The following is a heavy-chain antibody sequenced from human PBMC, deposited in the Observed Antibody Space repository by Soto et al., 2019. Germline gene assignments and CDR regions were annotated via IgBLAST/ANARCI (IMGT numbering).Heavy chain of an antibody. Sequence: EVQLVASGGGLVQPGGSLRLSCAASGFTFSSYWMSWVRQAPGKGLEWVANIKQDGSEKYYVDSVKGRFTISRDNAKNSLYLQMNSLRAEDTAVYYCARWGFLEYWSRSGDFDYWGQGTLVTVSS. J-gene: IGHJ4*02. CDR1: GFTFSSYW. D-gene: IGHD3-3*01. V-gene: IGHV3-7*01. CDR2: IKQDGSEK. CDR3: ARWGFLEYWSRSGDFDY.